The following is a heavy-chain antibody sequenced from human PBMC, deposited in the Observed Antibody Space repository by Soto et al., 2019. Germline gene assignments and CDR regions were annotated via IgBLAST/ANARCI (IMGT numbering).Heavy chain of an antibody. CDR1: GLPDNTYW. CDR3: AKDRMMVDPLGFDV. D-gene: IGHD3-22*01. J-gene: IGHJ3*01. V-gene: IGHV3-7*03. Sequence: GGSLRLSCAASGLPDNTYWMNWVRQTPEKGLEWVANIKLEGGETNYVDSVKGRFTISRDNAKNTLYLQLNSLRAEDTAVYYCAKDRMMVDPLGFDVWGQGTLVTVSS. CDR2: IKLEGGET.